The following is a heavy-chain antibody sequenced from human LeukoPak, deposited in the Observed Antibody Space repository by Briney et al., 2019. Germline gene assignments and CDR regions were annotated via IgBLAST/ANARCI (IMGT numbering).Heavy chain of an antibody. Sequence: SETLSLTCAVYGGSFSSYYWSWIRQPAGKGLEWIGRIYTSGSTNYNPSLKSRVTISVDTSKNQFSLKLSSVTAADTAVYYCARVSRQSSPYYYDSSGESFWGQGTLVTVSS. CDR1: GGSFSSYY. CDR2: IYTSGST. V-gene: IGHV4-59*10. J-gene: IGHJ4*02. CDR3: ARVSRQSSPYYYDSSGESF. D-gene: IGHD3-22*01.